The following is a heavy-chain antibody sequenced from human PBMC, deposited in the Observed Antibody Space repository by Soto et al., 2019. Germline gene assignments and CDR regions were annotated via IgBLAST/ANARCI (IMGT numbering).Heavy chain of an antibody. CDR1: GYSFSSHY. CDR3: ARSWTAYGGNLDL. Sequence: QVQLVQSGAEVKKPGASVRVSCKASGYSFSSHYMHWVKQAPGQGLEWLGIINPTGGSTTYAQKFQGRVTLTADTDTQTVYLELRSLRSADTPRYYCARSWTAYGGNLDLWGQGTLVSVAA. J-gene: IGHJ5*02. D-gene: IGHD3-10*01. V-gene: IGHV1-46*01. CDR2: INPTGGST.